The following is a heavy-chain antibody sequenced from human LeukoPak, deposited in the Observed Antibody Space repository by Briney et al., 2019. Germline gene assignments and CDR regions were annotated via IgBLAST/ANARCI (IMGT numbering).Heavy chain of an antibody. Sequence: SETLSLTCSVSGGSFSSRSYYWAWIRQPPGTGLEWIGNLYYSGSTDYNPSLKSRVTISVHTSKNQFSLHLISVTAADTAVYYCARSPPFCGGDCYVDYWGQGTQVTVSS. CDR2: LYYSGST. CDR1: GGSFSSRSYY. V-gene: IGHV4-39*01. CDR3: ARSPPFCGGDCYVDY. J-gene: IGHJ4*03. D-gene: IGHD2-21*02.